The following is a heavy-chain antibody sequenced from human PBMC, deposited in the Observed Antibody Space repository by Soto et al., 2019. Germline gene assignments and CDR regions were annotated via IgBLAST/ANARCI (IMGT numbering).Heavy chain of an antibody. CDR1: GYIFTNYY. D-gene: IGHD2-21*01. V-gene: IGHV1-46*01. CDR3: ARGLYSGDK. Sequence: QVRLVQSGAEVKKPGASVKVSCKASGYIFTNYYIHWVRQAPGQGLEWMAIINPNGGSTNFAQEFQGRITLTRDTSTSTVYMDLSSLTSEDTAVYYCARGLYSGDKWGQGTLVTVSS. J-gene: IGHJ4*02. CDR2: INPNGGST.